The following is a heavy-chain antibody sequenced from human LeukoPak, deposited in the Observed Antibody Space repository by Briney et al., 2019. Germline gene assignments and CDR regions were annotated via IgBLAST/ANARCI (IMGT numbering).Heavy chain of an antibody. CDR3: ARDLRRGYSSGRYSWGTDSSNDY. CDR1: GFTFSSYN. D-gene: IGHD6-19*01. J-gene: IGHJ4*02. CDR2: ISTSSSYI. Sequence: GGSLRLSCAASGFTFSSYNMDWVRQAPGKGLEWVSSISTSSSYIYYADSVKGRFTISRHNAKNSLYLQMNSLRAEDTAVYYCARDLRRGYSSGRYSWGTDSSNDYWGQGTLVTVSS. V-gene: IGHV3-21*04.